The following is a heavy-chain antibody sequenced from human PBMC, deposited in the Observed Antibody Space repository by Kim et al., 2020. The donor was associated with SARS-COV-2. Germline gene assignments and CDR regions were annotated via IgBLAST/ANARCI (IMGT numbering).Heavy chain of an antibody. Sequence: SETLSLTCSVSGASISSSAYHWSWIRQPPGGGLEWIGYIYGSGRTSYSPSLDSRVTISFDSSYNQLSLRLTSVSAADTAVYFCARGKSFDSLPHWLDYWG. J-gene: IGHJ4*01. CDR3: ARGKSFDSLPHWLDY. V-gene: IGHV4-61*08. CDR1: GASISSSAYH. D-gene: IGHD3-9*01. CDR2: IYGSGRT.